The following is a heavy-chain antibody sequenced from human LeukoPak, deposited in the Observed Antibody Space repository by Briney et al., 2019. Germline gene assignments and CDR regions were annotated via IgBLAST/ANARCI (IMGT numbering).Heavy chain of an antibody. CDR3: AKSALDI. Sequence: GRSLRLSCAASGFTFDDYAMHWVRQAPGKGLEWVSGISWNSGSIGYADSVKGRFTISRDNAKNSLYLQMNSLRAEDTALYYCAKSALDIWGQGTMVTVSS. J-gene: IGHJ3*02. CDR2: ISWNSGSI. V-gene: IGHV3-9*01. CDR1: GFTFDDYA.